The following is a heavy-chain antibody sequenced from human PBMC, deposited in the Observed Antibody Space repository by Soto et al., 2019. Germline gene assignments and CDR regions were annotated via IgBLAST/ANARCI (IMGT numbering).Heavy chain of an antibody. V-gene: IGHV4-4*07. CDR2: IYTSGST. CDR1: GGSISSYY. CDR3: ARETTRGYYYDSSGYLDAFDI. J-gene: IGHJ3*02. D-gene: IGHD3-22*01. Sequence: QVQLQESGPGLVKPSETLSLTCTVSGGSISSYYWSWIRQPAGKGLEWIGRIYTSGSTNYNPSLKSRVTMSVDTSKNQFSLKLSSVTAADTAVYYCARETTRGYYYDSSGYLDAFDIWGQGTMVTVSS.